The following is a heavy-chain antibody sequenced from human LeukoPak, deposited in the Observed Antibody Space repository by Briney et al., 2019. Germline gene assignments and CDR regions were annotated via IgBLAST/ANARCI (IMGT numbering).Heavy chain of an antibody. Sequence: GRSLRLSCAASGFTFSSYAMHWVRQAPGKGLEWVAVISYDGSNKYYADSVKGRFTISGDNSKNTLYLQMNSLRAEDTAVYYCARAATTVTHPDYWGQGTLVTVSS. CDR2: ISYDGSNK. CDR3: ARAATTVTHPDY. CDR1: GFTFSSYA. D-gene: IGHD4-17*01. V-gene: IGHV3-30*04. J-gene: IGHJ4*02.